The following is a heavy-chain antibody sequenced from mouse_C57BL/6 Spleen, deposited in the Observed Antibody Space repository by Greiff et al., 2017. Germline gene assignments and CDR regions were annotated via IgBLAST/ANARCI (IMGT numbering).Heavy chain of an antibody. CDR1: GFTFSSYA. CDR3: ARDEGIVANFDY. V-gene: IGHV5-4*01. D-gene: IGHD1-1*01. J-gene: IGHJ2*01. CDR2: ISDGGSYT. Sequence: EVKLVESGGGLVKPGGSLKLSCAASGFTFSSYAMSWVRQTPEKRLEWVATISDGGSYTYYPDNVKGRFTISRDNAKNKLYLQMSHLKSEDTAMYYCARDEGIVANFDYWGQGTTLTVSS.